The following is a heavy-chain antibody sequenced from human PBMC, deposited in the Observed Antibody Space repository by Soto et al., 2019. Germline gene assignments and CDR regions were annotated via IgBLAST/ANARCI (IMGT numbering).Heavy chain of an antibody. J-gene: IGHJ3*02. CDR3: ARDLYSTSWYVRAFDM. CDR2: INPTTTTT. CDR1: ENTFSTYS. Sequence: GASVKVSCKASENTFSTYSLHWVRQAPGQGLEWMGVINPTTTTTTDAQKFQGRVTMTRDTSTSTVFLELSSLRSGDTAVYYCARDLYSTSWYVRAFDMWGQGTMVTVSS. D-gene: IGHD6-13*01. V-gene: IGHV1-46*03.